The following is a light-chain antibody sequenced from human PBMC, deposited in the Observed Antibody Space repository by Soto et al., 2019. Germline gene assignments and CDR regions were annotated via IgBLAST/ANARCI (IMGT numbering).Light chain of an antibody. CDR1: QSVSSN. V-gene: IGKV3-11*01. CDR3: QQRNNWPPFT. J-gene: IGKJ3*01. Sequence: EIVMTQSPATLSVSPGERATLSCRASQSVSSNLAWYQQKPGQAPRLLIYDASNRATGIPARFSGSGSGTDFTLTISSLEPEDFAAYYCQQRNNWPPFTFGPGTKVDIK. CDR2: DAS.